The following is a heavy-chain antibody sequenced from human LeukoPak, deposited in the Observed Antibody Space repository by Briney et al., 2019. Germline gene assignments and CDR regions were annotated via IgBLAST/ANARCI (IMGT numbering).Heavy chain of an antibody. D-gene: IGHD6-13*01. V-gene: IGHV3-30*18. CDR2: ISYDGSNK. CDR3: ANACIAAALD. CDR1: GFTFSSYG. Sequence: GGSLRLSCAASGFTFSSYGMHWVRQAPGKGLEWVAVISYDGSNKYYADSVKGRFTISRDNSKNTLYLQMNSLRAEDTAVYYCANACIAAALDWGQGTLVTVSS. J-gene: IGHJ4*02.